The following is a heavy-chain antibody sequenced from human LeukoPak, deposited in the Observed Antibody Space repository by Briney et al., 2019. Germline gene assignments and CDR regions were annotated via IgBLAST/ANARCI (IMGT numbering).Heavy chain of an antibody. J-gene: IGHJ3*02. CDR3: AKDSSGYSYAFEI. V-gene: IGHV3-21*04. CDR1: EFTFSSYS. D-gene: IGHD3-22*01. CDR2: ISSSSSYI. Sequence: GSLRLSFAASEFTFSSYSMNWVRQAPGRGLEWVSSISSSSSYIYYSDSVKGRFTISSHNSKNTLYLQMNSLRAEDTAVYYCAKDSSGYSYAFEIWGQGTMVTVSS.